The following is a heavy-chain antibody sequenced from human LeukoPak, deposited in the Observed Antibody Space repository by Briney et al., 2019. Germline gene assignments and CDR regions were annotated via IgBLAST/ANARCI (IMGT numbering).Heavy chain of an antibody. J-gene: IGHJ6*02. Sequence: SETLSLTCNVSGGSISSGDYYWSWIRPPPGKGLEWIGYIYYSGSTYYNPSLKSRVTISVDTSKNQFSLKLSSVTAADTAVYYCARDMGQTMVRGAPTDDYGMDVWGQGTTVTVSS. CDR2: IYYSGST. V-gene: IGHV4-30-4*01. D-gene: IGHD3-10*01. CDR1: GGSISSGDYY. CDR3: ARDMGQTMVRGAPTDDYGMDV.